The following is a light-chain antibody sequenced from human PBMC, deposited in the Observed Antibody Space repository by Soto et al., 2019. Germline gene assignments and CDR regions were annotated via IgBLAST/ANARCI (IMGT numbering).Light chain of an antibody. CDR2: AAS. J-gene: IGKJ4*01. V-gene: IGKV1-16*02. CDR3: QQYHSYPLS. CDR1: QDIKNY. Sequence: DIQMTQSPSSLSASVGDTVTITCRASQDIKNYLAWFQQKPGQAPKSLIFAASSLQSGAPSKFIGSGSGTDFTLTISSLQAEDVATYFCQQYHSYPLSFGGGTMVEIK.